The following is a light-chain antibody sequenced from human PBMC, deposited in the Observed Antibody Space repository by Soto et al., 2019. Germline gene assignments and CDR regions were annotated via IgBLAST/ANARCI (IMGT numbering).Light chain of an antibody. CDR2: LEGSGSY. CDR1: SGHSSYI. Sequence: QAVVTQSSSASASLGSSVKLTCTLSSGHSSYIIAWHQQQPGMAPRYLMKLEGSGSYNKGSGVPDRFSGSSSGADRYLTISNLQFEDEADYYCETWDSKEVFGGGTKLTVL. J-gene: IGLJ2*01. CDR3: ETWDSKEV. V-gene: IGLV4-60*02.